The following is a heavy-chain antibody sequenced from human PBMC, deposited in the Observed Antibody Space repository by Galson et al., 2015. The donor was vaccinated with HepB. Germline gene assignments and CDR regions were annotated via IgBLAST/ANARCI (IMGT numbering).Heavy chain of an antibody. Sequence: SLRLSCAASGFTFGDYAMSWFRQAPGKGLEWVGFIRSKAYGGTTEYAASVKGRFTIPRDDSKSIAYLQMNSLKTEDTAVYYCALTGTTWYYYYMDVWGKGTTVTVSS. CDR1: GFTFGDYA. CDR3: ALTGTTWYYYYMDV. CDR2: IRSKAYGGTT. D-gene: IGHD1-7*01. J-gene: IGHJ6*03. V-gene: IGHV3-49*03.